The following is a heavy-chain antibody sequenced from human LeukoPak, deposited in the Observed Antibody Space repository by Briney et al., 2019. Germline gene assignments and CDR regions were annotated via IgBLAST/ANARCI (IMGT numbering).Heavy chain of an antibody. CDR3: ARWGATVQAFDI. D-gene: IGHD1-26*01. J-gene: IGHJ3*02. CDR1: GFTFSSYE. V-gene: IGHV3-48*03. Sequence: GGSLRLSCAASGFTFSSYEMNWVRQAPGKGLEWVSYISSSGSTIYYPDSVKGRFTISRDNSKNTLYLQMSSLRAEDTAVYYCARWGATVQAFDIWGQGTMVTVSS. CDR2: ISSSGSTI.